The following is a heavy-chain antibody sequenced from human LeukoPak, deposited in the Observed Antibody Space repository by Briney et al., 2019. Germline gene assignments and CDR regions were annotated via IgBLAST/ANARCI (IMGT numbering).Heavy chain of an antibody. Sequence: PGGSLRLSCAASGFTFSSYAMSWVSQAPGKGVEWVSAISGSGGSTYYADSVKGRFTISRDNSKNTLYLQMNSLRAEDTAVYYCARVPLVVVVAATHPEDYWGQGTLVTVSS. V-gene: IGHV3-23*01. CDR3: ARVPLVVVVAATHPEDY. CDR1: GFTFSSYA. D-gene: IGHD2-15*01. J-gene: IGHJ4*02. CDR2: ISGSGGST.